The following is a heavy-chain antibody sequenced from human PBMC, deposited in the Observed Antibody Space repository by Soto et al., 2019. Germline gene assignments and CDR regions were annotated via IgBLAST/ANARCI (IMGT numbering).Heavy chain of an antibody. CDR1: GFTFTSFS. J-gene: IGHJ4*02. Sequence: QVQLVESGGGVVQPGRSLKLSCAASGFTFTSFSMQWVRQAPGKGLEWVAVISYDGSIEYYADSVKGRFTISRDNSKNTLYLQMYSLRTEDTAVYFCAREWSTSGDLDYCGQGTLGTVSS. CDR2: ISYDGSIE. V-gene: IGHV3-30-3*01. CDR3: AREWSTSGDLDY. D-gene: IGHD3-10*01.